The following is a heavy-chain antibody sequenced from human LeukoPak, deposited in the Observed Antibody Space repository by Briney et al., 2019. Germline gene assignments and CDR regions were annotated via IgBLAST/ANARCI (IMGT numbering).Heavy chain of an antibody. J-gene: IGHJ4*02. V-gene: IGHV1-18*01. CDR2: ISAYNGNT. CDR1: GYTFTSNG. Sequence: ASVKVSCKASGYTFTSNGISWVRQAPGQGLEWMGWISAYNGNTNYAQKLQGRVTMTTDTSTSTAYMELRSLRSDDTAVYYCARDESAYYYGSGSYLDYWGQGTLVTVSS. CDR3: ARDESAYYYGSGSYLDY. D-gene: IGHD3-10*01.